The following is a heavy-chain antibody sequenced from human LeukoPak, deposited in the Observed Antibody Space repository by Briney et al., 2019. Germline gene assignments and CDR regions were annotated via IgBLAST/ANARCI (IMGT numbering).Heavy chain of an antibody. J-gene: IGHJ6*02. CDR2: ISNDGSSK. CDR1: GFTLSSYG. Sequence: GRSLRLSCAASGFTLSSYGMHWVRQAPGKGLEWVATISNDGSSKYYADSVKGRFTISRDTSENTLYLQMDSLRAEDTAIYYCAKDGISGWTYYYYGMDVCGHGTTVTVSS. D-gene: IGHD6-19*01. V-gene: IGHV3-30*18. CDR3: AKDGISGWTYYYYGMDV.